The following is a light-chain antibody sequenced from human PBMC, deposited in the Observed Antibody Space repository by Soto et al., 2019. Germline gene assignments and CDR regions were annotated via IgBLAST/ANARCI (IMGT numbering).Light chain of an antibody. CDR3: QSADSSDTYVV. CDR2: KDS. CDR1: ALPKRY. J-gene: IGLJ2*01. V-gene: IGLV3-25*03. Sequence: SYELTQPPSVSVSPGQTARITCSGDALPKRYAYWYQQKPGQAPVLVIYKDSERPSGIPERFSGSSSGATVTLTISGVQAEDEADYYCQSADSSDTYVVFGGGTKLTVL.